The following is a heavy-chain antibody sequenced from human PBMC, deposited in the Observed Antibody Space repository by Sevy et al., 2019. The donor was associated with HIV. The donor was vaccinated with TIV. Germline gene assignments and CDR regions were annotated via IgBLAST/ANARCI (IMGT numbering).Heavy chain of an antibody. D-gene: IGHD3-10*01. V-gene: IGHV1-24*01. Sequence: ASVKVSCKVSGYTLTELSMHWVRQAPGKGLEWMGGFDPEDGETIYAQKFQGRVTMTEDTSTDTAYMELSSLRSVDTAVYYCATDFFMGITMVRGSFDYWGQGTLVTVSS. J-gene: IGHJ4*02. CDR2: FDPEDGET. CDR3: ATDFFMGITMVRGSFDY. CDR1: GYTLTELS.